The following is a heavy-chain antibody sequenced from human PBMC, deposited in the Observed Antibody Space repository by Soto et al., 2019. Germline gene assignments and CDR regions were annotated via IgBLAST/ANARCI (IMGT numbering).Heavy chain of an antibody. CDR2: INPNSGGT. V-gene: IGHV1-2*02. Sequence: SVKVSCKASGYTFTGYSMHWVRQAPGQGLEWMGWINPNSGGTNYAQKFQGRVTMTRDTSISTAYMELSRLRSDDTTVYYCARGPFQKFYGMDVWGQGTTVTVSS. CDR1: GYTFTGYS. J-gene: IGHJ6*02. CDR3: ARGPFQKFYGMDV.